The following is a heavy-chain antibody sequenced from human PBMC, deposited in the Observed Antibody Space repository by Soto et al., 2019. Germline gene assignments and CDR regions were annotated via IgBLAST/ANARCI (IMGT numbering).Heavy chain of an antibody. J-gene: IGHJ4*02. V-gene: IGHV4-34*01. CDR3: ALRTSKSDDY. CDR1: GGSFSGYY. CDR2: INHSGST. Sequence: PSETLSLTCAVYGGSFSGYYWSWIRQPPGKGLEWIGEINHSGSTNYNPSLKSRVTISVDTSKNQFSLKLSSVTAADTAVYYCALRTSKSDDYWGQGTLVTVSS. D-gene: IGHD3-16*01.